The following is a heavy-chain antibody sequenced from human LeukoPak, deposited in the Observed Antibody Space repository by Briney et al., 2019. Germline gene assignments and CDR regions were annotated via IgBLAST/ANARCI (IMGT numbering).Heavy chain of an antibody. CDR2: INAGNGNT. J-gene: IGHJ4*02. CDR1: GYTFTSYA. Sequence: ASVKVSCKASGYTFTSYAMHWVRQSPGQGLEWMGWINAGNGNTKYSQKFQGRVTITRDTSAGTAYMELSSLRSEDTAVYYCAREVVTAILDYWGQGTLVTVSS. D-gene: IGHD2-21*02. V-gene: IGHV1-3*01. CDR3: AREVVTAILDY.